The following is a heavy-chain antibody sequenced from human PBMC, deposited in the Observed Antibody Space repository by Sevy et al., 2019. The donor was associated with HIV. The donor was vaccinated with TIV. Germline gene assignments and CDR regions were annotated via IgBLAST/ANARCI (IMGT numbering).Heavy chain of an antibody. Sequence: SETLSLTCTVSGGSISSYYWSWIRQPAGKGLEWIGRIYTSGSTNYNPSLKSRVTMSVDTSKNQFSLKLSSVTAADTAVYCCARDGGARSGAYYYYYGMDVWGQGTTVTVSS. CDR2: IYTSGST. V-gene: IGHV4-4*07. CDR1: GGSISSYY. D-gene: IGHD3-3*01. J-gene: IGHJ6*02. CDR3: ARDGGARSGAYYYYYGMDV.